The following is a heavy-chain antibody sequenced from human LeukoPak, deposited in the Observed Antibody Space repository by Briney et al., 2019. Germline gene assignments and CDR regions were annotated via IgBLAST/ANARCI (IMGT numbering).Heavy chain of an antibody. J-gene: IGHJ6*02. V-gene: IGHV1-18*01. CDR3: ARDREQWRANLYAMDV. Sequence: GASVKVSCKASGYTFIDYGISWVRQAPGQGLEWMGWISAYNGHTNYAQNLQGRVTMTTDTSTTTAYMEVRSLRSDDTAVYYCARDREQWRANLYAMDVWGQGTTVTVSS. CDR2: ISAYNGHT. D-gene: IGHD6-19*01. CDR1: GYTFIDYG.